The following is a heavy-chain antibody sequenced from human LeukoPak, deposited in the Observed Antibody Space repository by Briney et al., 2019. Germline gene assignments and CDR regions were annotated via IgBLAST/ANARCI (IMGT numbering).Heavy chain of an antibody. CDR1: GFTFSSYA. J-gene: IGHJ4*02. CDR3: VKDGYNYGLYYFDS. CDR2: ISSNGGNT. V-gene: IGHV3-64D*09. Sequence: PGGSLRLSCSASGFTFSSYAMHWVRQAPGRGLEYVSAISSNGGNTYYADSVKGRFTISRDNSKNTLYLQMSSLRAEDTAVYYCVKDGYNYGLYYFDSWGQGTLVTVSS. D-gene: IGHD5-18*01.